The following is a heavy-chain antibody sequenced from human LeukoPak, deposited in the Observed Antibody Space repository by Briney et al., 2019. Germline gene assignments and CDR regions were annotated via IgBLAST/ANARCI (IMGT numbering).Heavy chain of an antibody. CDR2: IYYSGST. D-gene: IGHD2-2*01. CDR1: GGSISSPSYY. CDR3: ARRAVVVPAAFDP. V-gene: IGHV4-39*07. J-gene: IGHJ5*02. Sequence: SETLSLTCSVSGGSISSPSYYWGWIRQPPGKGLEWIGSIYYSGSTYYNPSLKSRVTISIDTSKNQFSLKLSSVTAADTAVYYCARRAVVVPAAFDPWGQGTLVTVSS.